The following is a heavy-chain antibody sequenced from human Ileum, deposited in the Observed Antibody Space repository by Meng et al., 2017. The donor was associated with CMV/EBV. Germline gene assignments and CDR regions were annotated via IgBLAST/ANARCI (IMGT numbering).Heavy chain of an antibody. V-gene: IGHV3-74*03. D-gene: IGHD5-12*01. CDR1: GLTFSRWW. CDR3: VGGGSGYMDY. Sequence: RSCAESGLTFSRWWMHWVRRAPGKGLVWVSRIKTDGSYTTYADSVKGRFTISRDNAKNTLYLQMNSLRVEDTAVYYCVGGGSGYMDYWGQGTLVTVS. CDR2: IKTDGSYT. J-gene: IGHJ4*02.